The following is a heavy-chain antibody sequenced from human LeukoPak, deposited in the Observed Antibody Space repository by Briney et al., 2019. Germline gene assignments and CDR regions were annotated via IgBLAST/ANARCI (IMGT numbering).Heavy chain of an antibody. CDR3: ARGTLNYSGYDYMDFDY. D-gene: IGHD5-12*01. CDR2: IYHSGST. Sequence: PSETLSLTCAVSGYSISSGYYWGWIRQPPGKGLEWIGSIYHSGSTYYNPSLKSRVTISVDTSKNQFSLKLSSVTAADTAVYYCARGTLNYSGYDYMDFDYWGQGTLVTVSS. J-gene: IGHJ4*02. V-gene: IGHV4-38-2*01. CDR1: GYSISSGYY.